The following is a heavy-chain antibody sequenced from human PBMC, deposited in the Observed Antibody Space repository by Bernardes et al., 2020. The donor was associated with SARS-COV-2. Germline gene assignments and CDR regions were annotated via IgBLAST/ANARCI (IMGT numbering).Heavy chain of an antibody. Sequence: GGSLRLSCAASGFTFSSSEMNWVRQAPGTGLEWVSYISSSGSTLYYADSVKGRFTISRDNAKNSLYLQMNSLRAEDTAVYYCARDRTSSGWYDDAFDIWGQGTMVTVSS. J-gene: IGHJ3*02. D-gene: IGHD6-19*01. V-gene: IGHV3-48*03. CDR3: ARDRTSSGWYDDAFDI. CDR1: GFTFSSSE. CDR2: ISSSGSTL.